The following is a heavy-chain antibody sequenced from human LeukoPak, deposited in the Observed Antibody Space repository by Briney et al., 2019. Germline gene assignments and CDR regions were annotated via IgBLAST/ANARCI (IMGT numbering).Heavy chain of an antibody. CDR2: INSDGSST. J-gene: IGHJ5*02. CDR1: GFTFSSYW. D-gene: IGHD6-19*01. V-gene: IGHV3-74*01. CDR3: AREAVAGTWDWFDP. Sequence: PGGSLRLSCAASGFTFSSYWMHRVRQAPGKGLVWVSRINSDGSSTSYADSVKGRFTISRDNAKNTLHLQMNSVRAEDTAVYYCAREAVAGTWDWFDPWGQGTLVTVSS.